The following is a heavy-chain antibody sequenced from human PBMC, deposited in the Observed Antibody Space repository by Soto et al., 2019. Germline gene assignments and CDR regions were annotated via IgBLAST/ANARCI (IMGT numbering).Heavy chain of an antibody. CDR1: GGSFSGYY. Sequence: SETLSLTCAVYGGSFSGYYWSWIRQPPGKGLEWIGEINHSGSTNYNPSLKSRVTISVDTSKNQFSLKLSSVTAADTAVYYCARGANYYYDSSGYYPSFKFDYWGQGTLVTVSS. CDR3: ARGANYYYDSSGYYPSFKFDY. J-gene: IGHJ4*02. CDR2: INHSGST. V-gene: IGHV4-34*01. D-gene: IGHD3-22*01.